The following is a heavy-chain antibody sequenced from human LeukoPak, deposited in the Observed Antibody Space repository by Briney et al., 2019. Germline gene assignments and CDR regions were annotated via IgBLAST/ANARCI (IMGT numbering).Heavy chain of an antibody. J-gene: IGHJ6*03. CDR3: ASQTAYYMDV. D-gene: IGHD1-1*01. CDR1: GYSISSGYY. V-gene: IGHV4-38-2*02. Sequence: PSETLSLTCTVSGYSISSGYYWGWIRQPPGKGLEWIGSIYHSGSTYYNPSLKSRVTISVDTSKNQFSLKLSSVTAADTAVYYCASQTAYYMDVWGKGTTVTVSS. CDR2: IYHSGST.